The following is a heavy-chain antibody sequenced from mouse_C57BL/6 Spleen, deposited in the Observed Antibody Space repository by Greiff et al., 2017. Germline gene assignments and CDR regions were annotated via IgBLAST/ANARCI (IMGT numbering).Heavy chain of an antibody. J-gene: IGHJ1*03. CDR1: GYAFSSSW. Sequence: VQLQQSGPELVKPGASVKISCKASGYAFSSSWMNWVKQRPGEGLEWIGRIYPGDGDTNYNGKFKGKATLTADKSSSTAYMQLSSLTSEDSAVYFCARGAYYYGSSYWYFDVWGTGTTVTVSS. D-gene: IGHD1-1*01. CDR3: ARGAYYYGSSYWYFDV. V-gene: IGHV1-82*01. CDR2: IYPGDGDT.